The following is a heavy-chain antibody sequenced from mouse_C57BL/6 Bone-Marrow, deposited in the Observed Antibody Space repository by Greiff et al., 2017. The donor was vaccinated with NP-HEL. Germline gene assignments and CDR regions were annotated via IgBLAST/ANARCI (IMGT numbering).Heavy chain of an antibody. J-gene: IGHJ4*01. CDR2: IDTSDSYT. CDR1: GYTFTSYW. CDR3: ARFTTVVANYYAMDY. Sequence: QVQLQQPGAELVKPGASVKLSCKASGYTFTSYWMQWVNQRPGQGLEWIGEIDTSDSYTNYNYKFKGKATLTVDTSSSTAYMQLSSLTSEDSSVYYCARFTTVVANYYAMDYWGQGTSVTVSS. V-gene: IGHV1-50*01. D-gene: IGHD1-1*01.